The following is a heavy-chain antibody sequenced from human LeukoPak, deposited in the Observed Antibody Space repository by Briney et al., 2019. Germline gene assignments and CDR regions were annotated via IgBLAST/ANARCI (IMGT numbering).Heavy chain of an antibody. J-gene: IGHJ5*02. D-gene: IGHD6-6*01. V-gene: IGHV3-49*04. CDR1: GXIFGXXA. Sequence: PGRSLRLSCTASGXIFGXXAXXWXXXAPGXGLXWVXFMRRKAFGGTKEYAASVKGRFTISRDDSKNIAYLQMNSLKTEDTAVYYCSRGGSWKGWFDPWGQGTLVTVSS. CDR3: SRGGSWKGWFDP. CDR2: MRRKAFGGTK.